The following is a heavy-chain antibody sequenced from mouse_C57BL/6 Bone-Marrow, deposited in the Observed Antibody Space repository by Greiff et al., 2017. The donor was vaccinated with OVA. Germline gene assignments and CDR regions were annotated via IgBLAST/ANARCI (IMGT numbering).Heavy chain of an antibody. CDR3: ARRRICYYGSSYHY. V-gene: IGHV1-81*01. Sequence: VKLVESGAELARPGASVKLSCKASGYTFTSYGISWVKQRTGQGLEWIGEIYPRSGNTYYNEKFKGKATLTADKSSSTAYMELRSLTSEDSAVYFCARRRICYYGSSYHYWGQGTTLTVSS. CDR1: GYTFTSYG. J-gene: IGHJ2*01. CDR2: IYPRSGNT. D-gene: IGHD1-1*01.